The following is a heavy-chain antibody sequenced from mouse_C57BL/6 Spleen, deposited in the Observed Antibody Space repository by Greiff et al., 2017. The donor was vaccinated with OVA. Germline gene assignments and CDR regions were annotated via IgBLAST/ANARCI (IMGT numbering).Heavy chain of an antibody. J-gene: IGHJ2*01. CDR2: INPNNGGT. CDR3: ARGPHHGSSLFDD. D-gene: IGHD1-1*01. CDR1: GYTFTDYN. V-gene: IGHV1-22*01. Sequence: EVQLQQSGPELVKPGASVKMSCKASGYTFTDYNMHWVKQSHGKSLEWIGYINPNNGGTSYNQKFKGKATLTVNKSSSTAYMELRSLTSEDSAVYYCARGPHHGSSLFDDWGQGTTLTVSS.